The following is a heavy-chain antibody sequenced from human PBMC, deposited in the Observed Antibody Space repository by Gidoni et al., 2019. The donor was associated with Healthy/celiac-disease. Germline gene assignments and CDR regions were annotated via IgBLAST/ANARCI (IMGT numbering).Heavy chain of an antibody. CDR1: GYTFTGSY. D-gene: IGHD5-18*01. J-gene: IGHJ6*02. Sequence: QVQLVQSGAEVKKPGASVKVSCKASGYTFTGSYMHWVRQAPGQGLEWMGWINPNSGGTNYAQKFQGRVTMTRDTSISTAYMELSRLRSDDTAVYYCAREGDTAMATHYGMDVWGQGTTVTVSS. CDR3: AREGDTAMATHYGMDV. V-gene: IGHV1-2*02. CDR2: INPNSGGT.